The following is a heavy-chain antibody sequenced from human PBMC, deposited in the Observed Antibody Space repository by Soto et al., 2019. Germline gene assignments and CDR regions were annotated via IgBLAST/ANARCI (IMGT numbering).Heavy chain of an antibody. Sequence: SETLSLTCTVYGCSISSYYWSWIGQPPGKGLEWIGYIYYSGTTNYNPSLKSRVTISIDTSKNQFSLKLSSVTAADTAVYYCARLPASGVMIFDYWGQGTLVTVSS. J-gene: IGHJ4*02. D-gene: IGHD2-2*01. CDR1: GCSISSYY. CDR3: ARLPASGVMIFDY. CDR2: IYYSGTT. V-gene: IGHV4-59*08.